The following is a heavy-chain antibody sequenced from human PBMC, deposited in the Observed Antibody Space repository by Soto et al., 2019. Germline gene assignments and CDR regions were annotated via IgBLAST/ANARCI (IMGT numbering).Heavy chain of an antibody. V-gene: IGHV4-34*01. CDR2: INHSGST. D-gene: IGHD3-22*01. CDR1: GGSFSGYY. J-gene: IGHJ4*02. CDR3: ARVLANYYDSSGYKPLDY. Sequence: SETLSLTCAVYGGSFSGYYWSWIRQPPGKGLEWIGEINHSGSTNYNPSLKSRVTISVDTSKNQFSLKLSSVTAADTAVYYCARVLANYYDSSGYKPLDYWGQGTLVTVSS.